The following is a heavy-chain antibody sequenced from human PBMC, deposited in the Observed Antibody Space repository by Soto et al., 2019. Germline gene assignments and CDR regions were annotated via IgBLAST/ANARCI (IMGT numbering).Heavy chain of an antibody. J-gene: IGHJ6*02. CDR3: ARDEWLRFDYYGMDV. Sequence: GASVKVSCKASGYTFTSYGISWVRQAPGQGLEWMGWISAYNGNTNYAQKLQGRVTMTTDTSTSTAYMELRSLRSDDTAVYYCARDEWLRFDYYGMDVWGQGTTVTASS. CDR2: ISAYNGNT. D-gene: IGHD5-12*01. V-gene: IGHV1-18*01. CDR1: GYTFTSYG.